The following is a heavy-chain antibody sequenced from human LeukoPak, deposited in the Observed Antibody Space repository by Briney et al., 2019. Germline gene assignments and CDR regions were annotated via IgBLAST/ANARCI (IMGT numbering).Heavy chain of an antibody. D-gene: IGHD3-10*01. V-gene: IGHV3-21*01. CDR2: ISSSSSYI. Sequence: GGSLRLSCAASGFKFSSYSMKWVRQAPGKGLEWVSFISSSSSYIYYADSLKGRFTISRDNAKNSLYLQMNSLRAEDTAVYYCARDYSGSGSYYNGNAFDIWGQGTMVTVSS. CDR3: ARDYSGSGSYYNGNAFDI. CDR1: GFKFSSYS. J-gene: IGHJ3*02.